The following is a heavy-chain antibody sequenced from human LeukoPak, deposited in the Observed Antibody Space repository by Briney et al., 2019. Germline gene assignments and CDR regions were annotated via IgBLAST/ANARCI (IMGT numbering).Heavy chain of an antibody. CDR3: ARSNYYYGMVV. V-gene: IGHV3-30-3*01. CDR1: GFTFSSYA. Sequence: GGSLRLSCAASGFTFSSYAMHWVRQAPGKGLEWVAVISYDGSNKYYADSVKGRFTLCRDNSKNTLYLQMNSLRAEDTAVYYCARSNYYYGMVVWGQGTTVTVSS. CDR2: ISYDGSNK. J-gene: IGHJ6*02.